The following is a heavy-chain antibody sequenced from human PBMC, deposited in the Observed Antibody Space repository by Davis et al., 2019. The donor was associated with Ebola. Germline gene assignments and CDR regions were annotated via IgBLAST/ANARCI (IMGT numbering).Heavy chain of an antibody. D-gene: IGHD2-2*01. J-gene: IGHJ3*02. V-gene: IGHV3-21*01. CDR2: ISSSSSYI. CDR3: ARGRCSSTSCYPSKDAFDI. CDR1: GFTFSSYS. Sequence: GESLKISCAASGFTFSSYSMNWVRQAPGKGLEWVSSISSSSSYIYYADSVKGRFTISRDNAKNSLYLQMNSLRAEDTAVYYCARGRCSSTSCYPSKDAFDIWGQGTMVTVSS.